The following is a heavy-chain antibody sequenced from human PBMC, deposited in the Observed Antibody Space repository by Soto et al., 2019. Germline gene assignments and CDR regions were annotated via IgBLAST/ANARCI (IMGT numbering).Heavy chain of an antibody. V-gene: IGHV3-7*03. Sequence: GSLRLSCAASGXRFSSYCMSWVRQAPGKGPEWVANIKEDGGEQHYVDPVKGRFTISRDKNENSMFLQMNNLRAEDSAIYYCAITTSTVYYWFDPWGPGTQVTVSP. CDR1: GXRFSSYC. CDR2: IKEDGGEQ. D-gene: IGHD4-4*01. J-gene: IGHJ5*02. CDR3: AITTSTVYYWFDP.